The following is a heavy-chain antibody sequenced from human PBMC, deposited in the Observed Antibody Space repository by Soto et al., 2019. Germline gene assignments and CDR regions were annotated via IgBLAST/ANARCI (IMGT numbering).Heavy chain of an antibody. CDR2: IGPSGDP. D-gene: IGHD4-4*01. CDR1: GFTFSSYD. CDR3: ARGSNLDWHFDL. V-gene: IGHV3-13*05. Sequence: GGSLRLSCAASGFTFSSYDMHWFRHVPGRGLEWVSTIGPSGDPSYPGSVKGRFTISRENAKRSLYLQMNSLRAGDTAVYYCARGSNLDWHFDLWGRGTLVTVS. J-gene: IGHJ2*01.